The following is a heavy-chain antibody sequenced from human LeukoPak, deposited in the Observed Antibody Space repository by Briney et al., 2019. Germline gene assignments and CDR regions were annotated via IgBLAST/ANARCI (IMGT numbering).Heavy chain of an antibody. CDR1: GFTFSSYS. D-gene: IGHD6-13*01. Sequence: GGSLRLSCAASGFTFSSYSMNWVRQAPGKGLVWVSRINSDGSSTSYADSVKGRFTISRDNAKNTLYLQMNSLRAEDTAVYYCARGQQLGSLYNWFDPWGQGTLVTVSS. CDR2: INSDGSST. V-gene: IGHV3-74*01. CDR3: ARGQQLGSLYNWFDP. J-gene: IGHJ5*02.